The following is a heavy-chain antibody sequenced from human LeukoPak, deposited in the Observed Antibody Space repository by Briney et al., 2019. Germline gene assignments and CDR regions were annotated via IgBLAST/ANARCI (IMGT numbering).Heavy chain of an antibody. D-gene: IGHD2-15*01. CDR1: GCSISSYY. CDR2: IYYSGST. V-gene: IGHV4-59*08. CDR3: ARSYCSGGSCWVYFDY. J-gene: IGHJ4*02. Sequence: KPSETLTLTCTASGCSISSYYWSWIRQPPGKGLEWIGNIYYSGSTNYNPSLKSRVTISVDTSKNQFSLKLSSVTAADTAIYYCARSYCSGGSCWVYFDYWGQGTLVTVSS.